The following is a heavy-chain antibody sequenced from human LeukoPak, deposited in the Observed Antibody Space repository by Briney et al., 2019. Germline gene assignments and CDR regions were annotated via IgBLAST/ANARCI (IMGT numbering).Heavy chain of an antibody. CDR1: GFTFSSYA. V-gene: IGHV3-30-3*01. D-gene: IGHD4-17*01. Sequence: PGGSLRLYCAASGFTFSSYAMHWVRQAPGKGLEWVAVISYDGSNKYYADSVKGRFTISRDNSKNTLYLQMNSLRAEDTAVYYCARDTASAGWFDPWGQGTLVTVSS. J-gene: IGHJ5*02. CDR2: ISYDGSNK. CDR3: ARDTASAGWFDP.